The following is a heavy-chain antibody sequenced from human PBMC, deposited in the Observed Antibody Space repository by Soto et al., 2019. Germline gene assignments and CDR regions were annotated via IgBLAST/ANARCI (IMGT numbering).Heavy chain of an antibody. Sequence: QLQLQESGSGLVKPSQTLSLTCAVSGGYISSGGYSWSWIGQPPGKGLEWIGYIYHSGSTYYNPSLKSPVTSAVDRSKNQFSLKMRSVPAADTAVYYCARAVTTVTTIDYLGQGTLFTVSS. CDR2: IYHSGST. CDR3: ARAVTTVTTIDY. D-gene: IGHD4-17*01. J-gene: IGHJ4*02. CDR1: GGYISSGGYS. V-gene: IGHV4-30-2*01.